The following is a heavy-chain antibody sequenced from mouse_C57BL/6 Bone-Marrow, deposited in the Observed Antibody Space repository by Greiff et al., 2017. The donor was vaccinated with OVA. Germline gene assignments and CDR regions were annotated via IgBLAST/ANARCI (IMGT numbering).Heavy chain of an antibody. D-gene: IGHD2-4*01. CDR2: IDPENGDT. J-gene: IGHJ3*01. CDR3: TTVCYDYGFAY. CDR1: GFNIKDDY. Sequence: VQLQQSGAELVRPGASVKLSCTASGFNIKDDYMHWVKQRPEQGLEWIGWIDPENGDTEYASKFQGKATITADTSSNTAYLQLSSLTSEDTAVYYCTTVCYDYGFAYWGQGTLVTVSA. V-gene: IGHV14-4*01.